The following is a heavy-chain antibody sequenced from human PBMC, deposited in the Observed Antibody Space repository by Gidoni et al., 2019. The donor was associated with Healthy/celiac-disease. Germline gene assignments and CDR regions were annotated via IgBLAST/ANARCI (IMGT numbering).Heavy chain of an antibody. Sequence: QVTLKESGPVLVKPTETLTLTCTVSGFSLSNARLGVSWIRQPPGKALEWLAHIFSNDEKSYSTSLKSRLTIYKDTSKSQVVLTMTNMDPVDTATYYCARVRFLEWSNRYFYMDVWGKGTTVTVSS. J-gene: IGHJ6*03. CDR3: ARVRFLEWSNRYFYMDV. D-gene: IGHD3-3*01. CDR2: IFSNDEK. V-gene: IGHV2-26*01. CDR1: GFSLSNARLG.